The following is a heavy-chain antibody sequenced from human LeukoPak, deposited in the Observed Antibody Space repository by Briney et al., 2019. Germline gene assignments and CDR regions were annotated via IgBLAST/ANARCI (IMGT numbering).Heavy chain of an antibody. V-gene: IGHV4-59*08. J-gene: IGHJ4*02. CDR3: ARLARYYDILTGYSPSFFDY. Sequence: SETLSLTCTVSGGSISSYYWSWIRRPPGKGLEWIGYIYYSGSTNYNPSLKSRVTISVDTSKNQVSLKLSSVTAADTAVYYCARLARYYDILTGYSPSFFDYWGQGTLVTVSS. CDR1: GGSISSYY. D-gene: IGHD3-9*01. CDR2: IYYSGST.